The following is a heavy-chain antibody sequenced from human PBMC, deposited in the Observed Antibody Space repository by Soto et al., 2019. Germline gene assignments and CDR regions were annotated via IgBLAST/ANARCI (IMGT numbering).Heavy chain of an antibody. CDR2: ISPGSSTI. Sequence: GGSLRLSCAASEFTFSSYTMNWVRQAPGKGLEWISYISPGSSTIHYADSVKGRFTISRDNAKNSLYLQMNSLRAEDTAVYYCARGDSIVGPTAWVYWGQGALVPVSS. J-gene: IGHJ4*02. CDR1: EFTFSSYT. V-gene: IGHV3-48*01. CDR3: ARGDSIVGPTAWVY. D-gene: IGHD1-26*01.